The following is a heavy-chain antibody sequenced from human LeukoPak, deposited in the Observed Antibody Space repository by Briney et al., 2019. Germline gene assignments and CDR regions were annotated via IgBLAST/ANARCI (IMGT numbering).Heavy chain of an antibody. J-gene: IGHJ5*02. D-gene: IGHD1-26*01. CDR1: GYIFAAHY. Sequence: ASVKVSCKASGYIFAAHYLHWVRQAPGQGLEWMGLINPSGSCTLYAQKFQGRVTMTRDTSTNTDYMELSSLRSEDTAVYYCARDNSYSDSSWWFDPWGQGTLVTVSS. CDR3: ARDNSYSDSSWWFDP. V-gene: IGHV1-46*01. CDR2: INPSGSCT.